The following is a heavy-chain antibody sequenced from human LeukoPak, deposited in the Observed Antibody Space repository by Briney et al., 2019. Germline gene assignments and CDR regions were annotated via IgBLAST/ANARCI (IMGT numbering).Heavy chain of an antibody. CDR1: GYSFTSYW. J-gene: IGHJ5*02. Sequence: GESLKISCKVSGYSFTSYWISWVRQMPGKGLEWMGRIDPSDSYTNYSPSFQGHVTISADKSISTAYLQWSSLKASDTAMYYCVLWFGESFPFDPWGQGTLVTVSS. V-gene: IGHV5-10-1*01. D-gene: IGHD3-10*01. CDR3: VLWFGESFPFDP. CDR2: IDPSDSYT.